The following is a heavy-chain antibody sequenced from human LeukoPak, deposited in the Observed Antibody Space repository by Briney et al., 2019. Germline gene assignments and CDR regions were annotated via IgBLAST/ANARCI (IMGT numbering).Heavy chain of an antibody. V-gene: IGHV3-20*04. CDR2: INWSGGRT. D-gene: IGHD2-21*02. J-gene: IGHJ4*02. Sequence: GGSLRLSCAVSGFNFEDYGMSWVRQAPGKGLEWGSSINWSGGRTGYADSVKGRFTISRDNAKNSLYLQMNSLRAEDTAFYYCTRGGPAYCGADCYDFDYWGQGTLVTVSS. CDR1: GFNFEDYG. CDR3: TRGGPAYCGADCYDFDY.